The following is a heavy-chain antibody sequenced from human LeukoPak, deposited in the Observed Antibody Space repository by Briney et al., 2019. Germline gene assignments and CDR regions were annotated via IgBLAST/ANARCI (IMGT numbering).Heavy chain of an antibody. D-gene: IGHD5-24*01. CDR3: VKDRWVDY. Sequence: GGSLRLSCSVSGFTFSAYAMHWVRQAPGRGLQYVSSISSNGAKTYYADSVKGRFTISRDNSKNTLNLQISSLRLEDTAVYYCVKDRWVDYWGQGVLVTVSS. J-gene: IGHJ4*02. CDR1: GFTFSAYA. CDR2: ISSNGAKT. V-gene: IGHV3-64D*09.